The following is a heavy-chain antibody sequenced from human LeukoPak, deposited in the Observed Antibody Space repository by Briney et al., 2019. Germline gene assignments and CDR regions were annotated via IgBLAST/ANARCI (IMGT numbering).Heavy chain of an antibody. J-gene: IGHJ4*02. D-gene: IGHD3-10*01. V-gene: IGHV3-7*05. Sequence: PGGSLRLSCEASGFTFSSHYMHWVRQAPGKGLEWVAVIKQDGSEKYYVGSVTGRFTISRDNAQNSLYLQMNSLVAEDTAVYSCVRCMGFISDFWGRGTLVTVSS. CDR2: IKQDGSEK. CDR3: VRCMGFISDF. CDR1: GFTFSSHY.